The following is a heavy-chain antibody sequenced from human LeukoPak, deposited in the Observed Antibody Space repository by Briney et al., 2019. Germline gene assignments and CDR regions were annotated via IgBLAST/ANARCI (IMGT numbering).Heavy chain of an antibody. D-gene: IGHD2-21*01. CDR3: ARGDVRDF. V-gene: IGHV3-21*01. J-gene: IGHJ4*02. CDR1: VFIFSTST. Sequence: GGSLRLSCAASVFIFSTSTKNGVRQAPRKGLEWVSSISSARRTMYYADSVKGRFTISRDNAEHLLYPPMNSLRAEDTDVYYCARGDVRDFWGQGTLVTVSS. CDR2: ISSARRTM.